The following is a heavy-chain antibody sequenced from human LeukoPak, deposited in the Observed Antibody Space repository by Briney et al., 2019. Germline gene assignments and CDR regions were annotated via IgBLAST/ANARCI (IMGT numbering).Heavy chain of an antibody. CDR1: GGTFSSYA. Sequence: SVKVSCKASGGTFSSYAISWVRQAPGQGLEWMGGIIPIFGTANYAQKFQGRVTITADESTSTAYMELSSLRSEDTAVYYCARDRPGYNWNDGYYYYGMNVWGQGTTVTVSS. D-gene: IGHD1-1*01. CDR3: ARDRPGYNWNDGYYYYGMNV. J-gene: IGHJ6*02. V-gene: IGHV1-69*13. CDR2: IIPIFGTA.